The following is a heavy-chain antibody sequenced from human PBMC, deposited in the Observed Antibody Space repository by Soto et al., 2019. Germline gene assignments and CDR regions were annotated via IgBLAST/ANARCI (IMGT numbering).Heavy chain of an antibody. Sequence: GASVKVSCKASGYMFTKSAMHWVRQAPGQRLGWMGWISGDSGNTKYSPKLQDRVTITRDTSASTAYMELSSLRSEDTALYYCARDGVAAGNINFDYWGQGTLVTVSS. CDR3: ARDGVAAGNINFDY. CDR2: ISGDSGNT. J-gene: IGHJ4*01. V-gene: IGHV1-3*01. D-gene: IGHD6-19*01. CDR1: GYMFTKSA.